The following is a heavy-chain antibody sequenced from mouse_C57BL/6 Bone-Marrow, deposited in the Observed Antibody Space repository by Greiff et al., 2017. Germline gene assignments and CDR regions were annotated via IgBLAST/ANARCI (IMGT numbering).Heavy chain of an antibody. D-gene: IGHD1-1*01. CDR2: INPGSGGT. CDR1: GYAFTNYL. V-gene: IGHV1-54*01. CDR3: AREGYYGSSYLYYFDY. Sequence: QVQLQQSGAELVRPGTSVKVSCKASGYAFTNYLIEWVKQRPGQGLEWIGVINPGSGGTNYNEKFKGKATLTADKSSSTAYMQLSSLTSEDSAVYFCAREGYYGSSYLYYFDYWGQGTTLTVSS. J-gene: IGHJ2*01.